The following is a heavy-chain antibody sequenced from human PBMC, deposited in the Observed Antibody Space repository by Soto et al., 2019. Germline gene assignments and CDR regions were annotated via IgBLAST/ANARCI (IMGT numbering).Heavy chain of an antibody. CDR1: ELTFRNEW. Sequence: EVQLVESGGDLVQPGGSRRLSCVVSELTFRNEWMTWVRQAPGKGLEWVANINEHGSETYYVDSVKGRFIISRDNAKNSLFLQMNSLRAEDTAVYYCATHSRFKKDYWGQGTLVTVSS. D-gene: IGHD3-3*01. CDR3: ATHSRFKKDY. CDR2: INEHGSET. V-gene: IGHV3-7*02. J-gene: IGHJ4*02.